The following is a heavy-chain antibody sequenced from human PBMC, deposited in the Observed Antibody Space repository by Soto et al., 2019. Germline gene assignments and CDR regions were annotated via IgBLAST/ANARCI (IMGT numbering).Heavy chain of an antibody. CDR3: AREQLVLGWYYYGMDV. Sequence: ASVKGACKAPGYTLTGDYMHWVRQAPGQGLEWMGWINPNSGGTNYAQKFQGWVTMTRDTSISTAYMELSRLRSDDTAVYFCAREQLVLGWYYYGMDVWGQGTTVTVSS. V-gene: IGHV1-2*04. CDR2: INPNSGGT. CDR1: GYTLTGDY. D-gene: IGHD6-6*01. J-gene: IGHJ6*02.